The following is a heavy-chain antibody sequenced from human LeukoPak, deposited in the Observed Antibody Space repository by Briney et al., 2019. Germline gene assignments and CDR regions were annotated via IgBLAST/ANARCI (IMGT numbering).Heavy chain of an antibody. D-gene: IGHD3-3*01. CDR3: ARVLWGLTYYDFWSGYDKPLDY. V-gene: IGHV1-18*01. J-gene: IGHJ4*02. CDR1: GYTFTSYG. CDR2: ISAYNGNT. Sequence: GASVKVSCKASGYTFTSYGISWVRQAPGQGLEWMGWISAYNGNTNYAQKLQGRVTMTTDTSTSTAYMELRSLRSDDTAVYYCARVLWGLTYYDFWSGYDKPLDYWGQGTLVTVSS.